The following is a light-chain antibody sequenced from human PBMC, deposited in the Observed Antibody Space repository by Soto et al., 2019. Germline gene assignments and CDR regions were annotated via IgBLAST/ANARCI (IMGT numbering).Light chain of an antibody. Sequence: IVMTQSPATLSVSPGESATLSCRASQSISSNLAWYQQKPGQAPRLLIYGASTRATGVPARFSGSGSGTEFTLTISSLQSEDFAVYYCLQCRGWLLTFGGGAKVEIK. CDR3: LQCRGWLLT. J-gene: IGKJ4*01. CDR1: QSISSN. V-gene: IGKV3-15*01. CDR2: GAS.